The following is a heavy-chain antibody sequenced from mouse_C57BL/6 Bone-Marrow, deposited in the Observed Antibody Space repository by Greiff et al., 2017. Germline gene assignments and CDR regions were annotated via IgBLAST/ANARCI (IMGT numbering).Heavy chain of an antibody. CDR1: GYAFSSSW. Sequence: QVQLQQSGPELVKPGASVKISCKASGYAFSSSWMNWVKQRPGQGLEWIGRIYPGDGDTNYNGKFKGKATLTADKSSSTAYMQLSSLTSEDSAVYFCARSRITTVVAHWYFDVWGTGTTVTVSS. J-gene: IGHJ1*03. CDR2: IYPGDGDT. V-gene: IGHV1-82*01. CDR3: ARSRITTVVAHWYFDV. D-gene: IGHD1-1*01.